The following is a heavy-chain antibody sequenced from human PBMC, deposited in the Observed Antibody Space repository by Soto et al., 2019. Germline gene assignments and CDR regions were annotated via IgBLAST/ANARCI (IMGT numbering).Heavy chain of an antibody. Sequence: GGSLRLSCSGSGFTVSSFGMHWVRQAPGKGLEHVSTLSSNGIGTYYADSVKGRFTFSRDTSKNTLYLQMSSLRTEDTAVYYCVKDMGQAAVGIRYPYGLDVWGLGTTVTVS. V-gene: IGHV3-64D*06. CDR1: GFTVSSFG. CDR3: VKDMGQAAVGIRYPYGLDV. J-gene: IGHJ6*02. CDR2: LSSNGIGT. D-gene: IGHD6-13*01.